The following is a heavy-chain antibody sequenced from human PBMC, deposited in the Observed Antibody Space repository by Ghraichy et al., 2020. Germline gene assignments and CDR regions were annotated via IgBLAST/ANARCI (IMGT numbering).Heavy chain of an antibody. D-gene: IGHD3-22*01. CDR3: ARYYYDSSGSQNYYYYGMDV. V-gene: IGHV1-46*03. J-gene: IGHJ6*02. CDR1: RYTFTSHS. CDR2: INPSGGST. Sequence: ASVKVSCKTARYTFTSHSLHWVRHAPVQGLEWMGIINPSGGSTSYAQKFQGRVTMTRDTSTSTVYMELSSLRSEDTAVYYCARYYYDSSGSQNYYYYGMDVWGQGTTVTASS.